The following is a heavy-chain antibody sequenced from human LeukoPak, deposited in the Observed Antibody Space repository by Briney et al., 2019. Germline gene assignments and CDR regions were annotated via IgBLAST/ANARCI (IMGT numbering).Heavy chain of an antibody. V-gene: IGHV3-23*01. D-gene: IGHD6-13*01. CDR1: GFTLSTYA. CDR2: TSSSDAGT. J-gene: IGHJ4*02. CDR3: AREFAAALFDY. Sequence: GGSLRLSCAASGFTLSTYAMSWVRQTPGKGLEWVAATSSSDAGTYHADSVRGRFTISRDNAKNSLYLQMNSLRAEDTAVYYCAREFAAALFDYWGQGTLVTVSS.